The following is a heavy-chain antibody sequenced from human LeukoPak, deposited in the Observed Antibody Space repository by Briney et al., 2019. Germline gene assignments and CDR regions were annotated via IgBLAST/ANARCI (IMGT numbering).Heavy chain of an antibody. Sequence: KPSETLSLTCAVYGGSFSGYYWSWIRQPPGKGLEWIGEINHSGSTNYNPSLKSRVTISVDTSKNQFSLKLSSVTAADTAVYYCARGQPYGGNPAPRYRPSWYFDLWGRGTLVTVSS. D-gene: IGHD4-23*01. J-gene: IGHJ2*01. CDR3: ARGQPYGGNPAPRYRPSWYFDL. V-gene: IGHV4-34*01. CDR2: INHSGST. CDR1: GGSFSGYY.